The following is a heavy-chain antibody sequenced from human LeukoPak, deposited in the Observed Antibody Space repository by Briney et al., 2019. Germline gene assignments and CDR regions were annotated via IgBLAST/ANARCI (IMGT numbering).Heavy chain of an antibody. V-gene: IGHV4-4*07. J-gene: IGHJ6*03. CDR3: ARDLGGYSYGSYYYYMDV. CDR1: GGSISTYY. CDR2: IFTSGTT. Sequence: SETLSLTCTVSGGSISTYYWSWIRQPAGKGLEWIGRIFTSGTTNYNPCLKSRVTMSVDTSKNQLSLKLSPVTAADTAIYYCARDLGGYSYGSYYYYMDVWGKGTTVTVSS. D-gene: IGHD5-18*01.